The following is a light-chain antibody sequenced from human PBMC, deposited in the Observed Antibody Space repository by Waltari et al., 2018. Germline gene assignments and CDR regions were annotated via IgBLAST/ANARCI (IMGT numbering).Light chain of an antibody. V-gene: IGKV3-20*01. CDR3: QQYGSSPPYT. CDR1: QSVSSNY. Sequence: EIVLTQSPGTLSLSPGERATLSCRPSQSVSSNYLAWYQQKPGQAPRLLIYGASSRATGIPDRFSGSGSGTDFTLTISRLEPEDFAVYYCQQYGSSPPYTFGQGTKLEI. J-gene: IGKJ2*01. CDR2: GAS.